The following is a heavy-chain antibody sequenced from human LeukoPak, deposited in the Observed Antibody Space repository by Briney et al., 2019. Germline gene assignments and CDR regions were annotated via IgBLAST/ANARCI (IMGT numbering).Heavy chain of an antibody. CDR2: IYYSGST. V-gene: IGHV4-30-4*08. J-gene: IGHJ4*02. D-gene: IGHD3-3*01. CDR1: GGSISSGDYY. Sequence: SETLSLTCTVSGGSISSGDYYWSWLRQPPGKGLEWFGYIYYSGSTYYNPSLKSRVTISVDTSKNQFSLKLSSVTAADTAVYYCARVSLEWLFPYYFDYWGQGTLVTVSS. CDR3: ARVSLEWLFPYYFDY.